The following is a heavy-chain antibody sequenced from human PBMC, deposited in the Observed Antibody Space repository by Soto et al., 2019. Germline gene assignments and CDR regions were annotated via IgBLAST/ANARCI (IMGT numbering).Heavy chain of an antibody. CDR3: ARGSSNWAYYFDF. CDR1: GFTFSSYS. V-gene: IGHV3-48*02. D-gene: IGHD6-13*01. CDR2: ITSSGTTV. J-gene: IGHJ4*02. Sequence: EVHLVESGGGLVQPGGSLRLSWAASGFTFSSYSRNWVRQAPGKGLEWVSYITSSGTTVYYADSVRGRFTISRDNAKNSLYLQMNSLRDDDTAVYYCARGSSNWAYYFDFWGQGTLVTVSS.